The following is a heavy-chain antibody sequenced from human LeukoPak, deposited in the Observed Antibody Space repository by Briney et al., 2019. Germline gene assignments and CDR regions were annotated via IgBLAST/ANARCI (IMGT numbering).Heavy chain of an antibody. CDR2: IKQDGSET. Sequence: GGSLRLSCAASGFTLSSHWMGWVRQAPGKGLEWVANIKQDGSETYYVDSVKGRFTISRDNAKNSLYLQMNSLRAEDTAVYYCARGRDYSIQRGYYFDYWGQGTLVTVSS. CDR1: GFTLSSHW. CDR3: ARGRDYSIQRGYYFDY. D-gene: IGHD4-11*01. V-gene: IGHV3-7*01. J-gene: IGHJ4*02.